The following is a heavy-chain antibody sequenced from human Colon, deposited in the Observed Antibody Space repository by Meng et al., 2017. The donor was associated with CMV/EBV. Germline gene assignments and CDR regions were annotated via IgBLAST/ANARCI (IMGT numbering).Heavy chain of an antibody. CDR2: IKHDGGVT. D-gene: IGHD3-10*01. CDR3: VRDGSGVSGPDFYLFGMDV. Sequence: GESLKISCAASGFTFSNSDMNWVRQAPGKGLEWVATIKHDGGVTYYADSVKGRFTISRDRVSNSLHLQMHSLRAEDTAIYYCVRDGSGVSGPDFYLFGMDVWGQGTTVTVSS. J-gene: IGHJ6*02. CDR1: GFTFSNSD. V-gene: IGHV3-7*03.